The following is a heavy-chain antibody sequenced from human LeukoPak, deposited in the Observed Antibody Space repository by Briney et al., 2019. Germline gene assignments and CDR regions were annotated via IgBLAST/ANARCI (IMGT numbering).Heavy chain of an antibody. V-gene: IGHV3-23*01. CDR1: GFSFSSYA. Sequence: PGGSLRLSCAASGFSFSSYAMSWVRQAPGEGLEWVSAISGSGGSTYYADSVKGRFTISRDNSKNTMYLQMNSLRAEDTAVYYCAKDRMRVWFGELSPPDFDYWGQGTLVTVSS. CDR2: ISGSGGST. J-gene: IGHJ4*02. D-gene: IGHD3-10*01. CDR3: AKDRMRVWFGELSPPDFDY.